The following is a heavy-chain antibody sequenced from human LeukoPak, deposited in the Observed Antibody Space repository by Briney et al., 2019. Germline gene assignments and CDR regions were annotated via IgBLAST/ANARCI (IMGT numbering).Heavy chain of an antibody. Sequence: SETLSLTCTVSGGSISSSSYYWGWIRQPPGRGLEWIGSIYYSGSTYYNPSLKGRVTISVDTSKNQFSLKLSSVTAADTAVYYCARDIPDPIIVVVPAGWFDPWGQGTLVTVSS. CDR1: GGSISSSSYY. V-gene: IGHV4-39*02. D-gene: IGHD2-2*01. J-gene: IGHJ5*02. CDR3: ARDIPDPIIVVVPAGWFDP. CDR2: IYYSGST.